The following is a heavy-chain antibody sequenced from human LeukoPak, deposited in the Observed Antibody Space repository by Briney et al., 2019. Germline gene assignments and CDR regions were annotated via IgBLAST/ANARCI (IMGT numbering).Heavy chain of an antibody. J-gene: IGHJ4*02. V-gene: IGHV3-23*01. D-gene: IGHD3-10*01. CDR1: GFTFSSYA. Sequence: GGSLRLSCAASGFTFSSYAMSWVRQAPGKGLEWVSAISGSGGSTYYADSVRGRFTISRDNSKNTLYLQMNSLRAEDTAVYYCAKDRPFGSGTYIMDYWGQGTLVTVSS. CDR2: ISGSGGST. CDR3: AKDRPFGSGTYIMDY.